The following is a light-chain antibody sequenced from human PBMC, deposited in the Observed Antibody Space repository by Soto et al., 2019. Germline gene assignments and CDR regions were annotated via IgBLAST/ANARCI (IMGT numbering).Light chain of an antibody. V-gene: IGKV1-5*03. Sequence: DIQMTQSPSTLSASIGDRVTITCRASQSISYWLAWYQQKPGKAPKLLIYRASSLESGVPSRFSGSGSGTEFTLTISSLQPEDFAVYYCQQYNNWLITFGQGTRLEN. CDR1: QSISYW. J-gene: IGKJ5*01. CDR3: QQYNNWLIT. CDR2: RAS.